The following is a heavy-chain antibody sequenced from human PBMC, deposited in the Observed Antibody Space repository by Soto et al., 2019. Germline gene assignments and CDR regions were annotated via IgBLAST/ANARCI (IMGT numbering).Heavy chain of an antibody. D-gene: IGHD6-13*01. CDR2: IGAYNGNT. CDR3: ARDPGIAAPGQFDY. J-gene: IGHJ4*02. Sequence: APVKVACKAIGYTHVRYVISCVRQAPGQGLEWMGWIGAYNGNTNYSQKLQGRVTMTTDTSTSTAYMELRSLRSDDTAVYYCARDPGIAAPGQFDYWAQGTLVTVPS. V-gene: IGHV1-18*01. CDR1: GYTHVRYV.